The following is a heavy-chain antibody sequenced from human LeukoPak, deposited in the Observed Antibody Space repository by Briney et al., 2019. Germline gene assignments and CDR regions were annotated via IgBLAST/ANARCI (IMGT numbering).Heavy chain of an antibody. CDR3: ARGRVTTIANYYYYYIDV. CDR2: TYYRSKWDN. V-gene: IGHV6-1*01. Sequence: SQTLSLTCAISGDSVSSNSAAWTWIGQSPSRGLELLGRTYYRSKWDNDYAVSVKSRITINPDTSKNQFSLQLNSVTPEDTAVDYCARGRVTTIANYYYYYIDVWGKGTTVTVSS. D-gene: IGHD4-17*01. CDR1: GDSVSSNSAA. J-gene: IGHJ6*03.